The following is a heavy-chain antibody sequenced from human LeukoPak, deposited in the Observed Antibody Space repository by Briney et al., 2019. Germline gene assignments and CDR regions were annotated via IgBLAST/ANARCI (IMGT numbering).Heavy chain of an antibody. D-gene: IGHD2-2*01. CDR3: ARVLHQLLFSYYYYMDV. V-gene: IGHV3-21*01. CDR1: GFTFSSYS. Sequence: GGSLRLSCAASGFTFSSYSMNWVRQAPGKGLEWVSSISSSSSYIYYADSVKGRFTISRDNAKNSLYLQMNSLRAEDTAVYYCARVLHQLLFSYYYYMDVWGKGTTVTVSS. CDR2: ISSSSSYI. J-gene: IGHJ6*03.